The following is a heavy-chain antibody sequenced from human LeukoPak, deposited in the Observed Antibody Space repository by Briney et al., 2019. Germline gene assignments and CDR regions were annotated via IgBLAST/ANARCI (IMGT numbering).Heavy chain of an antibody. Sequence: ASVKVSCKASGYTFSSYGITWVRQAPGQGLERMGWTSGYTGNTDYVQKFQGRITMTTDTSTTTAYMELGSLRSDDTAVYYCARAHCSGGRCSHPDHLDNWGQGTLVTVSS. CDR2: TSGYTGNT. D-gene: IGHD2-15*01. J-gene: IGHJ4*02. V-gene: IGHV1-18*04. CDR1: GYTFSSYG. CDR3: ARAHCSGGRCSHPDHLDN.